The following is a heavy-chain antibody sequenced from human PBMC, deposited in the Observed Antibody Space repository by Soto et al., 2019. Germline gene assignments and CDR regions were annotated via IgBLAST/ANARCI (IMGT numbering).Heavy chain of an antibody. J-gene: IGHJ5*02. V-gene: IGHV1-46*01. CDR2: INPNGGTT. Sequence: ASVKVSCKASGYMFTYYYIHWVRQGPGQGLEWMGIINPNGGTTTYAQNFQGRVTMTEDTSTDTAYMELSSLRSEDTAVYYCATEGHCSSTSCLQENWFAPWGQGTLVTVSS. CDR3: ATEGHCSSTSCLQENWFAP. D-gene: IGHD2-2*01. CDR1: GYMFTYYY.